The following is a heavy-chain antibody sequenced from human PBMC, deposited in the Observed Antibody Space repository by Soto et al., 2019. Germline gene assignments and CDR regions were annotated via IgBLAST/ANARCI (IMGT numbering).Heavy chain of an antibody. CDR2: IRPDAGEK. CDR1: GLSFGRFW. Sequence: GGSLRLSCAASGLSFGRFWMSWVRQAPGKGLEWVANIRPDAGEKNYVASMTGRFTVSRNNADKSLYLQMNNLRVEDTAVYFCASGGHIDYLGPGTLVTVSS. V-gene: IGHV3-7*01. CDR3: ASGGHIDY. J-gene: IGHJ4*02.